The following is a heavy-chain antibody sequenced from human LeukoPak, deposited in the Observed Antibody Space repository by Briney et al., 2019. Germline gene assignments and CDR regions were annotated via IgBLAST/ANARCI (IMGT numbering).Heavy chain of an antibody. V-gene: IGHV1-2*02. J-gene: IGHJ4*02. CDR2: INPNSGGT. CDR1: GYTFTGYY. Sequence: GASVKVSCKASGYTFTGYYMHWVRQAPGQGLEWMGWINPNSGGTNYAQKFQGRVTMTRDTSISTAYMELSRLRSDDTAVYYCASSWNYYGSGSYYNFDYWGQGTLVTVSS. D-gene: IGHD3-10*01. CDR3: ASSWNYYGSGSYYNFDY.